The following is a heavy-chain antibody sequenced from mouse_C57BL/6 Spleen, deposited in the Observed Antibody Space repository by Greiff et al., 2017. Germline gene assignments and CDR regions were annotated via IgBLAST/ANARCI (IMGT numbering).Heavy chain of an antibody. CDR2: IHPNSGST. Sequence: QVQLQQPGAELVKPGASVKLSCKASGYTFTSYWMHWVKQRPGQGLEWIGMIHPNSGSTNYNEKFKSKATLTVDKSSSTAYMQLSSLTSEDSAVYYCASYGSSPPWFAYWGQGTLVTVSA. J-gene: IGHJ3*01. D-gene: IGHD1-1*01. CDR1: GYTFTSYW. CDR3: ASYGSSPPWFAY. V-gene: IGHV1-64*01.